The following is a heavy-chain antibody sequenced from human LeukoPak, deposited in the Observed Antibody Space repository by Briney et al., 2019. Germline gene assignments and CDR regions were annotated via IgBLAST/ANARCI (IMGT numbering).Heavy chain of an antibody. CDR1: GFTFSSYA. V-gene: IGHV3-23*01. CDR3: AKRSSWNDY. J-gene: IGHJ4*02. CDR2: ISGSGGST. Sequence: GGSLRLSCAASGFTFSSYAMSWVRQAPGKGLEWVSAISGSGGSTYYADSVKGRFTISRDNSKNTRDLQTNSLRAEYTAVYYCAKRSSWNDYWGQGTLVTVSS. D-gene: IGHD1-1*01.